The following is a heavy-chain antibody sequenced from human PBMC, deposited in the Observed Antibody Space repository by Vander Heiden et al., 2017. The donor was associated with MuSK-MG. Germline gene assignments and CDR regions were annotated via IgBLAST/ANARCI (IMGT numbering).Heavy chain of an antibody. D-gene: IGHD1-7*01. CDR3: AREHKTESTFHAFDI. CDR1: GGTFSSYA. J-gene: IGHJ3*02. CDR2: IIPIFGIA. V-gene: IGHV1-69*17. Sequence: QVQLVQAGAEVKKPGSSVTVSCKASGGTFSSYAISWVRQAPGQGLEWMGGIIPIFGIANYAQKFQGRVTITADKSTSTAYMELSSLRSEDTAVYYCAREHKTESTFHAFDIWGQGTMVTVSS.